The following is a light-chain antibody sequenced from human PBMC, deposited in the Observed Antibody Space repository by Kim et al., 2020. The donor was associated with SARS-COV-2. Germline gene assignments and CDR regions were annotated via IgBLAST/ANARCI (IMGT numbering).Light chain of an antibody. CDR3: QQYDILPRT. CDR2: GAS. CDR1: QSVSANY. J-gene: IGKJ1*01. Sequence: PGERPPPPCRATQSVSANYVAWYQHKRGQAPRLLIYGASTRATGIPDRFTGSGSGTDFTLTISRLEPEDFAVYYCQQYDILPRTFGQGTKVDIK. V-gene: IGKV3-20*01.